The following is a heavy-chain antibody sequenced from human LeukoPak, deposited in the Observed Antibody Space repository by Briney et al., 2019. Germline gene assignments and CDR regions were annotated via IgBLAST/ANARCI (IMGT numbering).Heavy chain of an antibody. CDR1: GGSISSGSYY. D-gene: IGHD5-24*01. V-gene: IGHV4-61*02. CDR3: ARRTLSEGENDAFDI. CDR2: IYTSGST. J-gene: IGHJ3*02. Sequence: PSQTLSLTCTVSGGSISSGSYYWSWIRQPAGKGLEWIGRIYTSGSTNYNPSLKSRVTISVDTSRYQFSLKVRYATAADAGVYYCARRTLSEGENDAFDIWGQGTMVTVSS.